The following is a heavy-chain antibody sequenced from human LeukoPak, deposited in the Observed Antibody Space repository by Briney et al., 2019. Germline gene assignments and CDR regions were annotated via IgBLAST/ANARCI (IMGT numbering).Heavy chain of an antibody. CDR2: INLSGST. D-gene: IGHD3-3*01. CDR3: ARVSISLFGVVTAHFDS. V-gene: IGHV4-34*01. CDR1: GGSFSGSY. Sequence: SETLSLTCGVSGGSFSGSYWGWIRRPPGKGLEWIGEINLSGSTNYNSSLTSRVTISLDTSKNQFSLNLRSVTTADTAVYCCARVSISLFGVVTAHFDSWGQGTLVAVSS. J-gene: IGHJ4*02.